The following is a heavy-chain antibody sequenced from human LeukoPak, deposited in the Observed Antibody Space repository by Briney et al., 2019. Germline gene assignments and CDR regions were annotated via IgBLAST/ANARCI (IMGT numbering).Heavy chain of an antibody. Sequence: GGSLRLSCAASGFTFSSYAMHWGRQAPGKGLEWGAVISYDGSNKYYADSVKGRFTISRDNSKNTLYLQMNSLRAEDTAVYYCARRIAAAGHNWFDPWGQGTLVTVSS. V-gene: IGHV3-30-3*01. CDR1: GFTFSSYA. D-gene: IGHD6-13*01. CDR2: ISYDGSNK. J-gene: IGHJ5*02. CDR3: ARRIAAAGHNWFDP.